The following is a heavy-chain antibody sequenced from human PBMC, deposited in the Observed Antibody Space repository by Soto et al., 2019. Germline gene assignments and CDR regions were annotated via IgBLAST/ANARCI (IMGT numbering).Heavy chain of an antibody. Sequence: EVQLLESGGGLVQRGGSLRLSCAASGFTFSIYNMNWVRQAPGKGLEWISSISSDSSTIYYADSVKGRFTISRDNARNSLYLQMNSLRDEDTAMYYCARKISALDYWGQGTLVTVSS. CDR1: GFTFSIYN. CDR3: ARKISALDY. V-gene: IGHV3-48*02. D-gene: IGHD6-6*01. J-gene: IGHJ4*02. CDR2: ISSDSSTI.